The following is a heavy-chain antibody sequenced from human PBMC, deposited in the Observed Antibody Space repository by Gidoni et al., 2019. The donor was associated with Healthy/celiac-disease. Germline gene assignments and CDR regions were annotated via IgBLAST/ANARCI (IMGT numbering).Heavy chain of an antibody. CDR1: GGSFSSGGYY. V-gene: IGHV4-31*03. D-gene: IGHD4-17*01. CDR2: IYYSGST. CDR3: ARESYGDYGVDY. Sequence: QVQLQESGPGLVQPSQTLSLTCTVSGGSFSSGGYYWSWIRQHPGKGLEWIGYIYYSGSTYYNPSLKSRVTISVDTSKNQFSLKLSSVTAADTAVYYCARESYGDYGVDYWGQGTLVTVSS. J-gene: IGHJ4*02.